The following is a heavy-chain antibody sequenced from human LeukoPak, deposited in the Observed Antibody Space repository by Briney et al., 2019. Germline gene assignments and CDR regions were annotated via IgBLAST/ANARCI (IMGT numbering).Heavy chain of an antibody. J-gene: IGHJ4*02. CDR2: ISGSGGST. Sequence: GGSLRLSCAASGFTFSSYAMSWVRQAPGKGLEWVSAISGSGGSTYYADSVKGRFTISRDNSKNTLYLQMNSLRAEDTAVYYCAADRNYYDSSGYSFDYWGQGTRLTVSS. V-gene: IGHV3-23*01. CDR1: GFTFSSYA. D-gene: IGHD3-22*01. CDR3: AADRNYYDSSGYSFDY.